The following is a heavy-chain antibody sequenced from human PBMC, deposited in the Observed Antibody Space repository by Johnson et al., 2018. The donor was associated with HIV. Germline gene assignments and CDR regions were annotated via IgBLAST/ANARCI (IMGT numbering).Heavy chain of an antibody. Sequence: VQLVESGGGLVQPGRSLRLSCAASGFTFDDYALHWIRQAPGKGLEWVSGISWNGANRGYADSVKGRFTISRDDAKNSLYLLIDSLRTEDTALYYCATYMAYGDYLFRNAFDVWGQGTMVTVSS. CDR1: GFTFDDYA. J-gene: IGHJ3*01. CDR3: ATYMAYGDYLFRNAFDV. V-gene: IGHV3-9*01. D-gene: IGHD4-17*01. CDR2: ISWNGANR.